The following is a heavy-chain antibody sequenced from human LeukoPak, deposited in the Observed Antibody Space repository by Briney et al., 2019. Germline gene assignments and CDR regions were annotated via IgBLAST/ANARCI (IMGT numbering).Heavy chain of an antibody. CDR3: ARWSSYGPRGSDAFDI. V-gene: IGHV3-23*01. J-gene: IGHJ3*02. CDR1: GFTFSSYA. Sequence: PGGSLRLSCAASGFTFSSYAMSWVRQAPGKGLEWVSAISGSGGSTYYADSVKGRFTISRDNSKNTLYLQMNSLRAEDTAVYYCARWSSYGPRGSDAFDIWGQGTMVTVSS. CDR2: ISGSGGST. D-gene: IGHD5-18*01.